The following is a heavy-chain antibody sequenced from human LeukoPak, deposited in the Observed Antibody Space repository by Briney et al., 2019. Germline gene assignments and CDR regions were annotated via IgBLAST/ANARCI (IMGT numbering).Heavy chain of an antibody. CDR2: IHYSGST. J-gene: IGHJ6*03. Sequence: SETLSLTCTVSGGSISSYYWSWIRQPPGKGLEWIGYIHYSGSTNYNPSLKSRVTISVDTSKNQFSLKLSSVTAADTAVYYCARRGAARAGENYYYYMDVWGKGTTVTVSS. V-gene: IGHV4-59*01. CDR1: GGSISSYY. CDR3: ARRGAARAGENYYYYMDV. D-gene: IGHD6-6*01.